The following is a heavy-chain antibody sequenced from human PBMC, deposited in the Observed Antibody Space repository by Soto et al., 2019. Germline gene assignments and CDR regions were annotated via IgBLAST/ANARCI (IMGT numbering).Heavy chain of an antibody. D-gene: IGHD6-6*01. Sequence: ASVKVSCKASGYTFTGYYMHWVRQAPGQGLEWMGWINPNSGGTNYAQKFQGWVTMTRDTSISTAYMELSRLRSDDTAVYYCARDGYVRGSSSEGQISDYWGQGTLVTVSS. CDR3: ARDGYVRGSSSEGQISDY. J-gene: IGHJ4*02. V-gene: IGHV1-2*04. CDR1: GYTFTGYY. CDR2: INPNSGGT.